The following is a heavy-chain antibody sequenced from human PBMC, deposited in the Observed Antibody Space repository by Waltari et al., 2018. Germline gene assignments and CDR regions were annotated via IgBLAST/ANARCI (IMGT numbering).Heavy chain of an antibody. CDR2: ISWNSGSI. J-gene: IGHJ6*03. CDR1: GFTFSSYS. D-gene: IGHD3-3*01. V-gene: IGHV3-9*01. Sequence: EVQLVESGGGLVKPGGSLRLSCAASGFTFSSYSMNWVRQAPGKGLEWVSGISWNSGSIGYADSVKGRFTISRDNAKNSLYLQMDSLRAEDTALYYCAKEGAYYDFWSGFRGLSDYYYMDVWGKGTTVTVSS. CDR3: AKEGAYYDFWSGFRGLSDYYYMDV.